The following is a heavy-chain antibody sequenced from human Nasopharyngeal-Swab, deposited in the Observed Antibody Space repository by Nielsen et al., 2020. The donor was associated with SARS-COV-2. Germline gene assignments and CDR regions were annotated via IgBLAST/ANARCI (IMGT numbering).Heavy chain of an antibody. Sequence: GASLKISCAASGFTFSSYSMNWVRQAPGKGLEWVSYISSSSSTIYYTDSVKGRFTISRDNSKNTLYLQMNSLRAEDTAVYYCAKMGGGSKFDYYYYGMDVWGQGTTVTVSS. CDR3: AKMGGGSKFDYYYYGMDV. J-gene: IGHJ6*02. D-gene: IGHD2-15*01. CDR2: ISSSSSTI. CDR1: GFTFSSYS. V-gene: IGHV3-48*01.